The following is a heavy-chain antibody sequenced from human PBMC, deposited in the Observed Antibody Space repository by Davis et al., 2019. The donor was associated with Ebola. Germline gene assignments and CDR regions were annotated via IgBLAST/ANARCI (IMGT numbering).Heavy chain of an antibody. J-gene: IGHJ5*02. D-gene: IGHD6-25*01. Sequence: PSETLSLTCSVSGGSITTDNYWTWIRLPPGKGLEWIGHIYNSGYTFYNPSLKSRVTISVDTSKNQFSLNLSSVTAADTAVYYCARQWQRLAWFDPWGQGTLVTVSS. V-gene: IGHV4-59*01. CDR2: IYNSGYT. CDR3: ARQWQRLAWFDP. CDR1: GGSITTDNY.